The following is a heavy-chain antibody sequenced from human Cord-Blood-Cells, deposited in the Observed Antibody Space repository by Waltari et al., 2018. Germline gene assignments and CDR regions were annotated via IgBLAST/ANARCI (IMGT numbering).Heavy chain of an antibody. Sequence: QLQLQESGPGLVKPSETLSLTSTVSGGSISSSSSYWGWIRQPPGKGLEWIGSIYYSGSTYYNPSLKSRVTISVDTSKNQFSLKLSSVTAADTAVYYCASPGADYYDSSGYLYYFDYWGQGTLVTVSS. J-gene: IGHJ4*02. V-gene: IGHV4-39*01. CDR2: IYYSGST. D-gene: IGHD3-22*01. CDR1: GGSISSSSSY. CDR3: ASPGADYYDSSGYLYYFDY.